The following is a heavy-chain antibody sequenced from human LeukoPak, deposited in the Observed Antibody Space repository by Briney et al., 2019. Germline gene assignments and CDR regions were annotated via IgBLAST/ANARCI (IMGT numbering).Heavy chain of an antibody. CDR1: GGSISSGDYY. J-gene: IGHJ4*02. Sequence: PSETLSLTCTVSGGSISSGDYYWSWIRQPPGKGLEWIGYIYYSGSTYYNPSLKSRVTISVDTSKNQFSLQLSSVTAADTAVYYCARTAGYSSSWGLDYWGQGTLVTVSS. D-gene: IGHD6-13*01. V-gene: IGHV4-30-4*08. CDR2: IYYSGST. CDR3: ARTAGYSSSWGLDY.